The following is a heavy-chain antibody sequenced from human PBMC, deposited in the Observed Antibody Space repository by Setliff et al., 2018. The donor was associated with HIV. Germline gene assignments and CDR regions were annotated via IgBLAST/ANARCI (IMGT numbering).Heavy chain of an antibody. CDR3: ARGGYSSGHRWYFDL. D-gene: IGHD6-19*01. V-gene: IGHV1-2*02. J-gene: IGHJ2*01. Sequence: GASVKVSCKASGYTFTGYYMHWVRQAPGQGLEWMGWINPNSGGTNYAQKFQGRVTMTRDTSISTAFMELRSLRSDDTAVYYCARGGYSSGHRWYFDLWGRGTLVTVSS. CDR1: GYTFTGYY. CDR2: INPNSGGT.